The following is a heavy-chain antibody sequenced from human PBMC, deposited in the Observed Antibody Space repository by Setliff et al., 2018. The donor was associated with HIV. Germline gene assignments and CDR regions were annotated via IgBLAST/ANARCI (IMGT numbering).Heavy chain of an antibody. CDR2: IYPGDSDT. CDR3: ARSGTGYSSSWDVPDFDY. J-gene: IGHJ4*02. V-gene: IGHV5-51*01. Sequence: GESLKLPCKGSGYSFTNYWIGWVRQVPGKGLEWMGIIYPGDSDTRYSPSFHGQVTISADKSISTAYLQWSSLKASDTAMYYCARSGTGYSSSWDVPDFDYWGQGTLVTVSS. D-gene: IGHD6-13*01. CDR1: GYSFTNYW.